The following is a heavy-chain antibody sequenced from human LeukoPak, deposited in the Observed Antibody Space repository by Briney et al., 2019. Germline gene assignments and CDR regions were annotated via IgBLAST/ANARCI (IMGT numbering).Heavy chain of an antibody. J-gene: IGHJ5*02. CDR2: ISGSSSFI. V-gene: IGHV3-21*01. Sequence: PGGSLRLSCAASGFTFSTYSINWVRQAPGKGLEWVSSISGSSSFIYNADSVKGRFTISRDNAKNSLCLQMNSLRAEDTAVYYCARGYGDYEFYWFDPWGQGTLVTVSS. CDR3: ARGYGDYEFYWFDP. CDR1: GFTFSTYS. D-gene: IGHD4-17*01.